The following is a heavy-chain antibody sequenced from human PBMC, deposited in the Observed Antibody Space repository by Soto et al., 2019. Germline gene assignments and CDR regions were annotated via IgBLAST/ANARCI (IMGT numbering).Heavy chain of an antibody. CDR1: GGSLSGYY. CDR2: MGHSGST. CDR3: ARHGGYYFDY. Sequence: SETLSLTCAVYGGSLSGYYWSWIRQPPGKGLEWIGEMGHSGSTIYNPSLESRVTISEDSSNNQFSLKLNSVTAADTAVYYCARHGGYYFDYWRQGAPVTVSS. D-gene: IGHD3-16*01. V-gene: IGHV4-34*01. J-gene: IGHJ4*02.